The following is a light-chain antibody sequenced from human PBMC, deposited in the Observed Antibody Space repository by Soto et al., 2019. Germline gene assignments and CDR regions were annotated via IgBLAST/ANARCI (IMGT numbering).Light chain of an antibody. V-gene: IGLV2-8*01. Sequence: QSALTPPPSASRAPGQSVTISFPGTSSDIGGYDYVSWYQQHPGKAPKLMVYEVTKRPSGVPDRFSGSKSGITASLTVSGLQAEEEADYYCSSYAGSNSFVFGTGTKVTVL. CDR1: SSDIGGYDY. CDR3: SSYAGSNSFV. J-gene: IGLJ1*01. CDR2: EVT.